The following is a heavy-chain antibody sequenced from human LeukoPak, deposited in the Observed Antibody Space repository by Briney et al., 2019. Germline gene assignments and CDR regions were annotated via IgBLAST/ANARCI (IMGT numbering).Heavy chain of an antibody. CDR1: GYSFINYA. CDR3: ARESGRVGDYYGMDV. D-gene: IGHD3-10*01. Sequence: GASVKVSCKVSGYSFINYAMNWVRQAPGQGLEWMGWINTNTGNTTFAQDFTGRFVLSLDTSVSTAYLQISSLKAEDTAIYYCARESGRVGDYYGMDVWGQGTRSPSP. J-gene: IGHJ6*02. V-gene: IGHV7-4-1*02. CDR2: INTNTGNT.